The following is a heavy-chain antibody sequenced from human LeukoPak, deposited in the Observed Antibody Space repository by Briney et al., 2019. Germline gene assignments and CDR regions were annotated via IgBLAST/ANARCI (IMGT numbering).Heavy chain of an antibody. J-gene: IGHJ6*02. D-gene: IGHD2-2*01. CDR1: GYTFTSYD. V-gene: IGHV1-18*01. CDR3: ARDGKVVVVPAAAMRVDYYYYGMDV. Sequence: GASVKVSCKASGYTFTSYDINWVRQATGQGLEWMGWISAYNGNTNYAQKLQGRVTMTTDTSTSTAYMELRSLRSDDTAVYYCARDGKVVVVPAAAMRVDYYYYGMDVWGQGTTVTVSS. CDR2: ISAYNGNT.